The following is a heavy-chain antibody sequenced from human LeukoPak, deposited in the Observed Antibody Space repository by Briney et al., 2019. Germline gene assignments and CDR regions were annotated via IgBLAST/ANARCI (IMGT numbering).Heavy chain of an antibody. CDR1: GCTFTSYG. Sequence: GASVKVSCKASGCTFTSYGISWVRQAAGQGLDWMGWISAYNGNTNYSQKLQGRVTMTTDTSPSTVYMELRSLRSDDTAVYYCARERDYDILTGYYGYYYGMDVWGKGTTVTVSS. V-gene: IGHV1-18*04. CDR3: ARERDYDILTGYYGYYYGMDV. D-gene: IGHD3-9*01. CDR2: ISAYNGNT. J-gene: IGHJ6*04.